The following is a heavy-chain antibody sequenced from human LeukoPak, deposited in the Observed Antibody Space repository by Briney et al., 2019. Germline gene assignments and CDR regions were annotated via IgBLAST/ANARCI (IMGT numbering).Heavy chain of an antibody. CDR1: GYTLTELS. CDR2: FDPEDGET. Sequence: ASVKVSCKVSGYTLTELSMHWVRQAPGKGLEWMGGFDPEDGETIYAQQFQGRVTMTEDTSTDTAYMELSSLRSEDTAVYYCATVDGSYYFRRDAFDIWGQGTMVTVSS. V-gene: IGHV1-24*01. D-gene: IGHD1-26*01. CDR3: ATVDGSYYFRRDAFDI. J-gene: IGHJ3*02.